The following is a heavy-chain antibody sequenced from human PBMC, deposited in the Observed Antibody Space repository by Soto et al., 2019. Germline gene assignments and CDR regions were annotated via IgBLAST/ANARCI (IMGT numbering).Heavy chain of an antibody. V-gene: IGHV3-49*03. Sequence: PGGSLRLSCTASGFTFGDYAMSWFRQAPGKGLEWVGFIRSKAYGGTTEYAASVKGRFTISRDDSKSIAYLQMNSLKTEDTAVYYCTRDTVQLYYYYYGVDVWGQGTTVTVSS. J-gene: IGHJ6*02. CDR3: TRDTVQLYYYYYGVDV. CDR2: IRSKAYGGTT. D-gene: IGHD5-18*01. CDR1: GFTFGDYA.